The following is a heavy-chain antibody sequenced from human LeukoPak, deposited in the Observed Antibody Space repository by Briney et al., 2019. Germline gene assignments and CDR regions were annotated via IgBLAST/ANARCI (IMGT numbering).Heavy chain of an antibody. CDR3: ARGFGTSSYYYGMDV. CDR2: INYSGST. Sequence: SETLSLTCTVSGGSVSSGTHYWTWIRQHPGKGLEWIGYINYSGSTYYTPSLESRVTMSLDTSKNQFSLKLSSVTAADTAVYYCARGFGTSSYYYGMDVWGQGTTVTVSS. J-gene: IGHJ6*02. D-gene: IGHD3-10*01. CDR1: GGSVSSGTHY. V-gene: IGHV4-31*03.